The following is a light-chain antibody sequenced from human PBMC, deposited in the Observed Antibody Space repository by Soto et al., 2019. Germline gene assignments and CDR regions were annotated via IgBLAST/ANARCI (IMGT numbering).Light chain of an antibody. V-gene: IGKV1-9*01. J-gene: IGKJ4*01. CDR3: QYVYSYPLT. CDR1: QGINHY. CDR2: GAS. Sequence: DIQLTQSPSFLSASVGDRVTITCRASQGINHYVAWYQQKPGKAPKCLIYGASALQSGVPSRFSGSGSWAEFTLSISSLQPEDFATYYCQYVYSYPLTFGGGTRVEI.